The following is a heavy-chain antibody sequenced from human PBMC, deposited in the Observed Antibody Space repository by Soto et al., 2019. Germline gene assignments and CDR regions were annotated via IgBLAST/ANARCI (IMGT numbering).Heavy chain of an antibody. Sequence: QVHLVQCGAEEKKPGASVKVSCKASGYTFTTYHMHWVRQALGQSLEWMGWINTGNGNTKYSQKFQDRVTITRDTAASTADMELSRLTSEDTAIYYCARLRFGFDPWGQGTLVTVSS. V-gene: IGHV1-3*04. CDR2: INTGNGNT. J-gene: IGHJ5*02. CDR3: ARLRFGFDP. CDR1: GYTFTTYH. D-gene: IGHD3-16*01.